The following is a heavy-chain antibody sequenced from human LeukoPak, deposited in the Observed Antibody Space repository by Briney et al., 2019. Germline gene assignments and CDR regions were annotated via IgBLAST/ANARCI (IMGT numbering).Heavy chain of an antibody. D-gene: IGHD2-2*01. CDR3: ARGSCSTTSCLEVY. CDR1: RFTFSSYW. CDR2: IKQDGSEK. J-gene: IGHJ4*02. Sequence: GGSLRLSCAASRFTFSSYWMIWVRQAPGKGLEWVANIKQDGSEKYYVDSVKGRFTISRDSAKNSLYLQMNSLRAEDTAVYYCARGSCSTTSCLEVYWGQGTLVTVSS. V-gene: IGHV3-7*01.